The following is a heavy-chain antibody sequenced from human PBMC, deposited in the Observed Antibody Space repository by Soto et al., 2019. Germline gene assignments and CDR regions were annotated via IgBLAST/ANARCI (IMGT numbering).Heavy chain of an antibody. Sequence: GGSLRLSCTASGFTFGDYVMSWFRQAPGKGLEWVGFIRSKPYGGTTEYAASLKGRFIISRDDSKSIAYLQMNSLKTEDTAFYYCTTGRGNTYGRIEYWGQGTLVTVSS. CDR1: GFTFGDYV. J-gene: IGHJ4*02. V-gene: IGHV3-49*03. CDR2: IRSKPYGGTT. D-gene: IGHD5-18*01. CDR3: TTGRGNTYGRIEY.